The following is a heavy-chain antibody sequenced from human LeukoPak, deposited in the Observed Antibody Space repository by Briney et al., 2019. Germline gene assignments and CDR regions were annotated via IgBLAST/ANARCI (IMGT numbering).Heavy chain of an antibody. Sequence: GRSLRLSCEASGFTFSSYGMHWVRQAPGKGLEWVAFIRYDGSNKYYADSVKGRFTISRDNSKNTLYLQMNSLRAEDTAVYYCATTNTHPILKNYYYYYMDVWGKGTTVTISS. D-gene: IGHD5-12*01. V-gene: IGHV3-30*02. CDR1: GFTFSSYG. J-gene: IGHJ6*03. CDR2: IRYDGSNK. CDR3: ATTNTHPILKNYYYYYMDV.